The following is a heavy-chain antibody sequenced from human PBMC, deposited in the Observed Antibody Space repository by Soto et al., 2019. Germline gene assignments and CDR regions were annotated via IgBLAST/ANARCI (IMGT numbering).Heavy chain of an antibody. V-gene: IGHV3-23*01. D-gene: IGHD3-10*01. Sequence: GGSLRLSCAASGFTFSSYAMSWVRQAPGKGLEWVSAISGSGGSTYYADSVKGRFTISRDNSKNTLYLQMNSLRAEDTAVYYCAKDSPYYYGSGSYENPDAFDIWGQGTMVTVSS. CDR2: ISGSGGST. CDR1: GFTFSSYA. J-gene: IGHJ3*02. CDR3: AKDSPYYYGSGSYENPDAFDI.